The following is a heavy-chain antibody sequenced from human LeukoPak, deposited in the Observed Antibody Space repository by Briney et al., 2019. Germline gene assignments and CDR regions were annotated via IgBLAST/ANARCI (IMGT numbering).Heavy chain of an antibody. D-gene: IGHD6-19*01. CDR2: INPNSGGT. CDR3: ASRRMSSGPDNDAFDI. Sequence: ASVKVSCKASGYTFTGCYMHWVRQAPGQGLEWMGWINPNSGGTNYAQKFQGRVTMTRDTSISTAYMELSSLRSEDTAVYYCASRRMSSGPDNDAFDIWGQGTMVTVSS. J-gene: IGHJ3*02. CDR1: GYTFTGCY. V-gene: IGHV1-2*02.